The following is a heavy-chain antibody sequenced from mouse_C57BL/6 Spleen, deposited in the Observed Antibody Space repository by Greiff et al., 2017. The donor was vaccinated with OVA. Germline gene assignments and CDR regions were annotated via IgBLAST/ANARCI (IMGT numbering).Heavy chain of an antibody. D-gene: IGHD1-1*01. J-gene: IGHJ3*01. Sequence: QVQLQQSGAELVRPGTSVKVSCKASGYAFTNYLIEWVKQRPGQGLEWIGVINPGSGGTNYNEKFKGKATLTADKSSSTAYMQLSSLTSEDSAVYFCARPIDGSTWFAYWGQGTLVTVSA. V-gene: IGHV1-54*01. CDR1: GYAFTNYL. CDR2: INPGSGGT. CDR3: ARPIDGSTWFAY.